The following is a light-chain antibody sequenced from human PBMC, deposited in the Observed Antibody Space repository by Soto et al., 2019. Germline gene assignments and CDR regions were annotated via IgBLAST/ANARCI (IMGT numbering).Light chain of an antibody. V-gene: IGLV1-51*02. Sequence: QSVLTQPPSVSGAPGQKVTISCSGSSSNIGSNNVYWYHQLPGTAPKLLIYDNNKRPSGVPDRFSGSKSGTSGSLDITGLQTEDEADYYCATWDGSLTGVLFGGGTKLTVL. CDR1: SSNIGSNN. J-gene: IGLJ2*01. CDR3: ATWDGSLTGVL. CDR2: DNN.